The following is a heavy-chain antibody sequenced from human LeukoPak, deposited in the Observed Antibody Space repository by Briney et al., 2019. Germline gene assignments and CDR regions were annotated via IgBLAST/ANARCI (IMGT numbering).Heavy chain of an antibody. CDR1: GSRFTSYW. CDR3: ARRGSGYATWFDP. V-gene: IGHV5-51*01. D-gene: IGHD5-12*01. CDR2: IYPGDSDT. J-gene: IGHJ5*02. Sequence: GGPLQISCQGSGSRFTSYWIAWVRQMLGKGLEWMGIIYPGDSDTRYSPSFQGQVTISADKSISTAYLQWSSLKASDTAMYYCARRGSGYATWFDPWGQGTLVTVSS.